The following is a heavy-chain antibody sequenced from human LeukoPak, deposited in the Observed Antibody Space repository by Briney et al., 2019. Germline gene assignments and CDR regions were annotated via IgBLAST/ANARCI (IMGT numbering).Heavy chain of an antibody. CDR3: ARVPGGWFDP. J-gene: IGHJ5*02. D-gene: IGHD1-26*01. V-gene: IGHV4-59*01. CDR1: GGSISSYY. Sequence: PSETLSLTCTVSGGSISSYYWSWIRQPPGKGLEWIGYIYYSGCTNYNPSLKSRVTISVDTSKNQFSLKLSSVTAADTAVYYCARVPGGWFDPWGQGTLVTVSS. CDR2: IYYSGCT.